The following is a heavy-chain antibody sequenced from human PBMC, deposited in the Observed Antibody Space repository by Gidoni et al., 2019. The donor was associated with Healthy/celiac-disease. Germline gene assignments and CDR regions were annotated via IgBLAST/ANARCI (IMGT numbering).Heavy chain of an antibody. CDR3: AREPGIAAAGTADY. Sequence: EVQLVESGGGLVQPGGSLRLSCAASGFTVSSNYMSWVRQAPGKGLEWVSVIYSGGSTYYADSVKGRFTISRDNSKNTLYLQMNSLRAEDTAVYYCAREPGIAAAGTADYWGQGTLVTVSS. V-gene: IGHV3-66*01. J-gene: IGHJ4*02. D-gene: IGHD6-13*01. CDR2: IYSGGST. CDR1: GFTVSSNY.